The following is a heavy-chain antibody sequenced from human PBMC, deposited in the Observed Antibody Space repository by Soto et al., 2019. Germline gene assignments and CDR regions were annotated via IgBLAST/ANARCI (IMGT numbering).Heavy chain of an antibody. V-gene: IGHV3-21*01. CDR3: ARVGYCSGGSCFQFDY. J-gene: IGHJ4*02. Sequence: EVQLVESGGGLVQPGGSLRLSCAASGFTFSSYSMNWVRQAPGKGLEWVSSISSSSSYIYYADSVKGRFTISRDNAKNSLYLQMNSLRAEDTAVYYCARVGYCSGGSCFQFDYWGQGTLVTVSS. CDR1: GFTFSSYS. CDR2: ISSSSSYI. D-gene: IGHD2-15*01.